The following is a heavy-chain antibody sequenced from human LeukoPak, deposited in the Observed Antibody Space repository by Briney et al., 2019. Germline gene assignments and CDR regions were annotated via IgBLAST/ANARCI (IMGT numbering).Heavy chain of an antibody. V-gene: IGHV3-15*01. J-gene: IGHJ6*02. CDR2: IKSKTDGGTT. Sequence: GGSLRLSCAASGFTFSNAWMSWVRQAPGKGLEWVGRIKSKTDGGTTDYAAPVKGRFTISRDDSKNTLYLQTNSLKTEDTAVYYCTTDPDYGDGYYYGMDVWGQATTVTVSS. CDR1: GFTFSNAW. D-gene: IGHD4-17*01. CDR3: TTDPDYGDGYYYGMDV.